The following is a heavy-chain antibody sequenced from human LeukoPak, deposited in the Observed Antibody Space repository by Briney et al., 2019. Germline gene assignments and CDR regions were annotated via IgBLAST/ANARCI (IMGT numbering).Heavy chain of an antibody. D-gene: IGHD3-22*01. CDR1: GFTFSNFG. J-gene: IGHJ4*02. CDR3: AKDTSYYYDSSGYLFDY. Sequence: GGPLRLSCPAPGFTFSNFGIHGVRQAPGKGLEWLAVVSYDGSNKYYADSVKGRFTISRDNSKNTLYLQMNSLRAEDTAVYYCAKDTSYYYDSSGYLFDYWGQGTLVTVSS. V-gene: IGHV3-30*18. CDR2: VSYDGSNK.